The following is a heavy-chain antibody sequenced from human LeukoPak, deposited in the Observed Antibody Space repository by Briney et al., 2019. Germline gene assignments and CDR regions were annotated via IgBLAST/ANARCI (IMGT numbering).Heavy chain of an antibody. CDR3: ARSGDYRGYLDF. Sequence: GGSLRLSCAASGFTFSSYEMNWVRQAPGKGLEWISYISNSGSTVYYPDSVKGRFTISRDNAKKSLYLQMNSLRAEDTAVYYCARSGDYRGYLDFWGQGTVVSVSS. CDR2: ISNSGSTV. J-gene: IGHJ4*02. V-gene: IGHV3-48*03. D-gene: IGHD4-17*01. CDR1: GFTFSSYE.